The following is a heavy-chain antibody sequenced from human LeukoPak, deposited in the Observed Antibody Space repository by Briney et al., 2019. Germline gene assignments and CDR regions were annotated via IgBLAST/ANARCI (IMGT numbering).Heavy chain of an antibody. J-gene: IGHJ4*02. CDR2: IIPIFGTA. Sequence: SVKVSCKASGGTFSSYAISWVRQAPGQGLEWMGGIIPIFGTANYAQKFQGRVTITVDESTSTAYMELSSLRSEDTAVYYCARDPIPETIFGVVIIPYYFDYWGQGTLVTVSS. D-gene: IGHD3-3*01. V-gene: IGHV1-69*13. CDR3: ARDPIPETIFGVVIIPYYFDY. CDR1: GGTFSSYA.